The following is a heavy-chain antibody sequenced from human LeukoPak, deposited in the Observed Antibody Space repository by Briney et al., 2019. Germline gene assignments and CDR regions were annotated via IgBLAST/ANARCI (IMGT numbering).Heavy chain of an antibody. CDR1: GYTFTSYY. D-gene: IGHD6-13*01. J-gene: IGHJ4*02. CDR3: ARGASTAAAGLYYFDY. V-gene: IGHV1-46*01. CDR2: INPSGGST. Sequence: AASVKVSCKASGYTFTSYYMHWVRQAPGQGLEWIGIINPSGGSTSYAQKFQGRVTMTRDTSTSTVYMELSSLRSGDTAVYYCARGASTAAAGLYYFDYWGQGTLVTVSS.